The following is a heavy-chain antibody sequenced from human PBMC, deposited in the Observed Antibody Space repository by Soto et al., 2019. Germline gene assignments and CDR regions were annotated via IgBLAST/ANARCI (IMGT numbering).Heavy chain of an antibody. CDR1: GDSISSYY. Sequence: QVQLQESGPGLVKPSETLSLTCAVSGDSISSYYCMWIRQPPGKGLESIGYLYYGRSANYNPSLKTRXTXSXXTPTNQCSLTLSSMTAADTAVYYCALRSMAVVPEYWGQGTLVTVSS. V-gene: IGHV4-59*01. CDR2: LYYGRSA. J-gene: IGHJ4*02. CDR3: ALRSMAVVPEY. D-gene: IGHD3-22*01.